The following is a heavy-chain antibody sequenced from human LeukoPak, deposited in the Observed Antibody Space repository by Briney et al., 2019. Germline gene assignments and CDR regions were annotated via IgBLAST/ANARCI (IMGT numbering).Heavy chain of an antibody. J-gene: IGHJ4*02. CDR2: IYTSGST. Sequence: PSETLSLTCTVSGNSISNYYWSWIRQPAGKGLEWIGRIYTSGSTNYNPSLKSRVTMSVDTSKNQFSLKLSSVTAADTAVYYCARVSLVRGAPDYYFDYWGQGTLVTVSS. CDR3: ARVSLVRGAPDYYFDY. CDR1: GNSISNYY. D-gene: IGHD3-10*01. V-gene: IGHV4-4*07.